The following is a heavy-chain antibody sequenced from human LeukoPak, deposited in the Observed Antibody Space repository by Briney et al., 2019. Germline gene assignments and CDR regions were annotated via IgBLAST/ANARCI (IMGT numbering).Heavy chain of an antibody. J-gene: IGHJ5*02. Sequence: ASVKVSCKASGYTFTGYDINWVRQAAGQGLEWMGWMNPNSGYTGFAQKFQGRVSMTRNTSISTAYMELSSLRSEDTAVYYCARGWFGELWGLDPWGQGTLVTVSS. D-gene: IGHD3-10*01. CDR1: GYTFTGYD. CDR3: ARGWFGELWGLDP. V-gene: IGHV1-8*02. CDR2: MNPNSGYT.